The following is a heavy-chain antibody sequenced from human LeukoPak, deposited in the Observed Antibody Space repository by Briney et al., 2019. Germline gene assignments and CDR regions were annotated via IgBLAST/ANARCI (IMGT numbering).Heavy chain of an antibody. Sequence: GGSLRLSCAASGFTFGGHAMHWARQAPGKGLEWVAFIRFDGSIKYYADSVKGRFTISRDNAKNSLYLQMNSLRAEDTAVYYCARRDRSGYFQHWGQGTLVTVSS. CDR2: IRFDGSIK. V-gene: IGHV3-30*02. CDR1: GFTFGGHA. J-gene: IGHJ1*01. CDR3: ARRDRSGYFQH. D-gene: IGHD2-15*01.